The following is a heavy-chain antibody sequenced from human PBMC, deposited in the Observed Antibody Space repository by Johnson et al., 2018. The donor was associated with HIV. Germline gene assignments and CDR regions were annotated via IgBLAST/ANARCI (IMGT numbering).Heavy chain of an antibody. CDR1: GFTFSSYA. J-gene: IGHJ3*01. CDR3: YCTDHVGAGSESKGTFDA. Sequence: QVQLVESGGGVVQPGRSLRLSCAASGFTFSSYAMHWVRQAPGKGLEWVAVISFDGHLKKYADSVKGRFTLSRDNSKNSLYLQMTSLRQDDTAVYSCYCTDHVGAGSESKGTFDAWGQGTMVTVSS. D-gene: IGHD3-10*01. V-gene: IGHV3-30*04. CDR2: ISFDGHLK.